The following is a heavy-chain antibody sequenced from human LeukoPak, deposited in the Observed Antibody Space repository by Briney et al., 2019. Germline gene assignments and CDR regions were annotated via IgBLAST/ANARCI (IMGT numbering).Heavy chain of an antibody. CDR3: AKVGSIAAAGSFDY. CDR2: VGDSGKTT. V-gene: IGHV3-23*01. CDR1: GFTFSNFV. J-gene: IGHJ4*02. D-gene: IGHD6-13*01. Sequence: GGSLRLSCAASGFTFSNFVMTWVRQAPGKGLEWVSSVGDSGKTTFYVDSVKGRFTISRDNSKNTLYLQMNSLRAEDTAVYYCAKVGSIAAAGSFDYWGQGTLVTVSS.